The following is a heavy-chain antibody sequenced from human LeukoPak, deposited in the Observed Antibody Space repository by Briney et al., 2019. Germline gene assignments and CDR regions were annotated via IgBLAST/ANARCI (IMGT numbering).Heavy chain of an antibody. CDR3: ARDKGYNAVAEVDY. J-gene: IGHJ4*02. Sequence: ASVKVSCKASGYTFTGYYMHWVRQAPGQGLEWMGWINPNSGGTNYAQKFQGRVTMTRDTSISTAYMELSRLRSDDTAVYYCARDKGYNAVAEVDYWGQGTLVTVSS. CDR1: GYTFTGYY. CDR2: INPNSGGT. V-gene: IGHV1-2*02. D-gene: IGHD6-19*01.